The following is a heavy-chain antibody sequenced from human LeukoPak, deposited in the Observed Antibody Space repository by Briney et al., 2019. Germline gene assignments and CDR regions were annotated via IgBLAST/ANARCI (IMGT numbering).Heavy chain of an antibody. CDR2: IYSGGST. Sequence: GGSLRLSCAASGFTVSSDYVSWVRQAPGKGLEWVSVIYSGGSTYYADSVKGRFTISRDKPKSTVYLQMNSLRFEDTAMYYCARNWFDPWGQGTLITVSS. J-gene: IGHJ5*02. CDR1: GFTVSSDY. CDR3: ARNWFDP. V-gene: IGHV3-53*05.